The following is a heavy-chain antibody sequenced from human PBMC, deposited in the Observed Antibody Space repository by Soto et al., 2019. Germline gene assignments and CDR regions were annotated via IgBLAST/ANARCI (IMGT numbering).Heavy chain of an antibody. D-gene: IGHD5-12*01. CDR3: ARWVARWYFDL. CDR1: GYTFTSYA. Sequence: QVQLVQSGAEEKKPGASVKVSCKASGYTFTSYAMHWVRQAPGQRLEWRGWINAGNGNTKYSQKCQGRVTITRDTSASTAYRELSSLRSEDTAVYYCARWVARWYFDLWGRGTLVTVSS. V-gene: IGHV1-3*05. CDR2: INAGNGNT. J-gene: IGHJ2*01.